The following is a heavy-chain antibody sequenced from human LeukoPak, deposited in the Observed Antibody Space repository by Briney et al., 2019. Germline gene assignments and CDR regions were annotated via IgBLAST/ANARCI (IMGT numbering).Heavy chain of an antibody. Sequence: PSETLSLTCSVSGDSIRGYYWSWIRQSPGKGLEWIGYIYHSGSTAYNPSLKSRVTISIDTSKNQFSLKLSSVTAADTAVYYCACRPSDIRYYGVFDFWGQGSLVTVSS. V-gene: IGHV4-59*08. CDR1: GDSIRGYY. J-gene: IGHJ4*02. CDR3: ACRPSDIRYYGVFDF. D-gene: IGHD3-10*01. CDR2: IYHSGST.